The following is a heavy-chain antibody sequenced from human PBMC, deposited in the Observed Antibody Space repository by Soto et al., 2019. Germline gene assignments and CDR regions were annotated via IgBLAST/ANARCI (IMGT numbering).Heavy chain of an antibody. J-gene: IGHJ6*02. D-gene: IGHD6-6*01. CDR3: ARVSYRSYHRYYFDGMAV. CDR1: AGSISSGDYY. Sequence: QVQLQESGPGLVKPSQTLSLTCTVSAGSISSGDYYWSWIRQHPGKGLEWIGHIYYSGSTYYNPYLKNRVTISVDTYKNQFSLKLSSVTAADTAVYYCARVSYRSYHRYYFDGMAVWGQGTTVTVSS. CDR2: IYYSGST. V-gene: IGHV4-31*03.